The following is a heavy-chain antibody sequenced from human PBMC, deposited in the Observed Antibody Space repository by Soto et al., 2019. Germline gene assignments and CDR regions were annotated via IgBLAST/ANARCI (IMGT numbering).Heavy chain of an antibody. CDR1: GGSFSGYY. Sequence: SETLSLTCAVYGGSFSGYYWSWIRQPPGKGLEWIGEINHSGSTNYNPSLKSRVTISVDTSKNQFSLKLSSVTAADTAVYYCAGGFWSGYYRTNYYYYGMDVWGQGTTVTVSS. D-gene: IGHD3-3*01. CDR2: INHSGST. J-gene: IGHJ6*02. V-gene: IGHV4-34*01. CDR3: AGGFWSGYYRTNYYYYGMDV.